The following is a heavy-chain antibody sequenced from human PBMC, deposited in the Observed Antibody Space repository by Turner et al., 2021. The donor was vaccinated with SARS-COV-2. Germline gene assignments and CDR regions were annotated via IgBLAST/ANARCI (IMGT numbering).Heavy chain of an antibody. CDR1: GNTFTNYY. CDR2: INPSGDST. Sequence: QAQLVQSGAEVKKPGASVKVSCKASGNTFTNYYMHWVRQAPGQGLEWMGLINPSGDSTAYAQKFQGRGTLTRDASTGTVFMDLSSLRSDDTAVYYCARDHQGYGSGEDWGQGTLVTVSS. D-gene: IGHD3-10*01. J-gene: IGHJ4*02. V-gene: IGHV1-46*01. CDR3: ARDHQGYGSGED.